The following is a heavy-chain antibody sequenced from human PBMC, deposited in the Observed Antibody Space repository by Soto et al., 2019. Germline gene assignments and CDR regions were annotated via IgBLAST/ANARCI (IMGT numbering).Heavy chain of an antibody. CDR3: ARHPERIAEIGWFDP. CDR2: ISSSSTI. CDR1: GFTFSSYS. D-gene: IGHD6-13*01. V-gene: IGHV3-48*01. J-gene: IGHJ5*02. Sequence: EVQLVESGGGLVQPGGSLRLSCAASGFTFSSYSMNWVRQAPGKGLEWASYISSSSTIYYADSVKGRFTISRDNAKNSLYLQMNSLRAEDTAVYYCARHPERIAEIGWFDPWGQGTLVTVSS.